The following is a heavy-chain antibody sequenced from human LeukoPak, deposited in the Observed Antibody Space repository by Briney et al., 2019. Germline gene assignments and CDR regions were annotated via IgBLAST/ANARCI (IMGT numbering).Heavy chain of an antibody. J-gene: IGHJ4*02. CDR1: GFTVSSNY. V-gene: IGHV3-53*01. CDR3: ARALYRGYYFDY. CDR2: IYSGGST. D-gene: IGHD3-16*01. Sequence: GGSLRLSCAVSGFTVSSNYMSWVRQAPGKGLEWVSFIYSGGSTYYADSVKGRFTISRDNSKNTLYLQMNSLRPEDSAVYYCARALYRGYYFDYWGQGTLVTVSS.